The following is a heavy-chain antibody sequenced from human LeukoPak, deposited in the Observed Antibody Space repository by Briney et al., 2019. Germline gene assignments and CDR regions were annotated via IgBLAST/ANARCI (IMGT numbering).Heavy chain of an antibody. V-gene: IGHV4-61*01. CDR1: GGAVRSGRHY. J-gene: IGHJ4*02. D-gene: IGHD2-2*01. CDR3: ARGRDTSSTVGY. CDR2: IYYSESP. Sequence: SETLSLTCTLYGGAVRSGRHYWIWIRPPPGKGLEGIGYIYYSESPTYHPSLKSRSPISVDLSKNQFSLKLSSVTAAATAGYSCARGRDTSSTVGYWGQGTLVTVSS.